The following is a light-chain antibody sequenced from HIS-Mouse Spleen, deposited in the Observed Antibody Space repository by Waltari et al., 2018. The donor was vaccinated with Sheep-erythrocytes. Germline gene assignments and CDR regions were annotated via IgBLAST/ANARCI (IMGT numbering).Light chain of an antibody. Sequence: SYELTQPPSVSVSPGQTARITCSGEALPKKYAYWYQEKSGQAPVLVIYEDSKRPSGIPERFSGSSSGTMATLTISGAQVEDEADYYCYSTDSSGNHSWGVFGGGTKLTVL. CDR3: YSTDSSGNHSWGV. V-gene: IGLV3-10*01. J-gene: IGLJ2*01. CDR1: ALPKKY. CDR2: EDS.